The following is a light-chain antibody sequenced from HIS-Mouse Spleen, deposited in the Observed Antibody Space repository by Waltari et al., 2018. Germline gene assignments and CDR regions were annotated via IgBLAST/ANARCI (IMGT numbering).Light chain of an antibody. CDR3: SSYTSSSTPYV. CDR2: DVS. V-gene: IGLV2-14*03. CDR1: SSDVGGYNY. Sequence: QSALTPPASVSGSPGQSITISCTGTSSDVGGYNYFSWNQQQPGKAPKLMIYDVSNRPSGVSNRFSGSKSGNTASLTISGLQAEDEADYYCSSYTSSSTPYVFGTGTKVTVL. J-gene: IGLJ1*01.